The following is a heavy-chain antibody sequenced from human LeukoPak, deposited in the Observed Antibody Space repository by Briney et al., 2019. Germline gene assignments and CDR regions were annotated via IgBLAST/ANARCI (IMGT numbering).Heavy chain of an antibody. D-gene: IGHD5-18*01. Sequence: QTGGSLRLSCAASGFTFSSYGMHWVRQAPGKGLEWVAVISYDGSNKYYADSVKGRFTISRDNSKNTLYLQMNSLRAEDTAVYYCAKARGSRSYGPTSYWGQGTLVTVSS. V-gene: IGHV3-30*18. CDR3: AKARGSRSYGPTSY. J-gene: IGHJ4*02. CDR1: GFTFSSYG. CDR2: ISYDGSNK.